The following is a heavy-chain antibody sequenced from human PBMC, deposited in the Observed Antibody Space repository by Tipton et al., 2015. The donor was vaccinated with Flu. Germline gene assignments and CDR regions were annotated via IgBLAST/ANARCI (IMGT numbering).Heavy chain of an antibody. Sequence: TLSLTCTVSGDSISSGTYYWRWFRQPAGKGLEWIGRINTSGSTSSNSSLKSRVTISVDTSKNQFSLKMTSVTAADTAVYYCAATSYYHDSSDPLRDCWGQGTQVTVSS. J-gene: IGHJ4*02. CDR2: INTSGST. CDR1: GDSISSGTYY. D-gene: IGHD3-22*01. CDR3: AATSYYHDSSDPLRDC. V-gene: IGHV4-61*02.